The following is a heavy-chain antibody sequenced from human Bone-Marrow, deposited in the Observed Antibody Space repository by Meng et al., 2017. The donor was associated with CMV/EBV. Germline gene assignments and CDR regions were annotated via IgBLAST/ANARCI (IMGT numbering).Heavy chain of an antibody. CDR3: AGDVGYCSGGSCYAYLR. Sequence: GESLKISCAASGFSVSGSYLNWVRQSPGKGLEWISVIYSGGTTYYADSVRGRFTISRDNSKNTLYLQMNSLRAEDTAVYYCAGDVGYCSGGSCYAYLRWGQGTLVTVSS. D-gene: IGHD2-15*01. J-gene: IGHJ4*02. V-gene: IGHV3-53*01. CDR1: GFSVSGSY. CDR2: IYSGGTT.